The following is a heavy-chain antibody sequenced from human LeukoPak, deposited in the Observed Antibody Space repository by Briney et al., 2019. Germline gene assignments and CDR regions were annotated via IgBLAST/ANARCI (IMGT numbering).Heavy chain of an antibody. CDR1: GGTFSSYA. J-gene: IGHJ4*02. CDR3: AKASAMVVVSKHFDY. Sequence: SVKVSCKASGGTFSSYAISWVRQAPGQGLEWMGGIIPIFGTANYAQKFQGRVTITADKSTSTAYMELSSLRSEDTAVYYCAKASAMVVVSKHFDYWGQGTLVTVSS. CDR2: IIPIFGTA. V-gene: IGHV1-69*06. D-gene: IGHD3-22*01.